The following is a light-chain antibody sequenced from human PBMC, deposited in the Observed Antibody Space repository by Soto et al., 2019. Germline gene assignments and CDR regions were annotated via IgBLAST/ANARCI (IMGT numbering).Light chain of an antibody. CDR3: QQHGTSPI. CDR1: QAVSSIL. Sequence: EVVLTQSPGTLSLSPGERATLSCRASQAVSSILLAWYQQKPGQAPRLLIYGASSRATGIPDRFSGSGSGTDFTRTVSRLEAEDFAVYYCQQHGTSPIFGGGTKVEIK. V-gene: IGKV3-20*01. CDR2: GAS. J-gene: IGKJ4*01.